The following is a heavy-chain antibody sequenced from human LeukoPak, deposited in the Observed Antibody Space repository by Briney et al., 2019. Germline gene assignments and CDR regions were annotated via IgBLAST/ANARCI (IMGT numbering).Heavy chain of an antibody. D-gene: IGHD6-6*01. J-gene: IGHJ4*02. CDR3: ARGGEYSSSPGVY. CDR1: GFTFDDYA. V-gene: IGHV3-9*01. CDR2: ISWNSGSI. Sequence: GGSLRLSCAASGFTFDDYAMHWVRQAPGKGLEWVSGISWNSGSIGYADSVKGRFTISRDNAKNSLYLQMNSLRAEDTAVYYCARGGEYSSSPGVYWGQGTLVTVSS.